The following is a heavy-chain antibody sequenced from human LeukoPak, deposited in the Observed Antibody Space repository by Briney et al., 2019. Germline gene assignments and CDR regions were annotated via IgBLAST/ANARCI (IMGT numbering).Heavy chain of an antibody. CDR3: AGRSYNWNDVHYYYYMDV. Sequence: AGGSLRLSCAASGFTFSDYYMSWIRQAPGEGLEWVSYISSSGSTIYYADSVKGRFTISRDNAKNSLYLQMNSLRAEDTAVYYCAGRSYNWNDVHYYYYMDVWGKGTTVTVSS. V-gene: IGHV3-11*04. CDR2: ISSSGSTI. J-gene: IGHJ6*03. CDR1: GFTFSDYY. D-gene: IGHD1-20*01.